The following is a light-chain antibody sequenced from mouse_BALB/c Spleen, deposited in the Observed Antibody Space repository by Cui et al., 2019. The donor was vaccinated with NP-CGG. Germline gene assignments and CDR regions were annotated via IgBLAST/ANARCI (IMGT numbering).Light chain of an antibody. V-gene: IGLV1*01. J-gene: IGLJ1*01. CDR2: GTK. Sequence: QVVVTQESALTTSPGKTVTLTCRSNTGAVTTSNYANWVQEKPDHLFTGLIGGTKNRAPGVPARFSGSLIGDKAALTITGAQTEDEAIYFCALWYSNHWVFGGGTKLTVL. CDR1: TGAVTTSNY. CDR3: ALWYSNHWV.